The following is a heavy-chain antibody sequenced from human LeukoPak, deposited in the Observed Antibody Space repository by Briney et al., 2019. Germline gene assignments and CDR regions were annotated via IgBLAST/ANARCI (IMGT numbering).Heavy chain of an antibody. V-gene: IGHV4-59*08. D-gene: IGHD1-26*01. CDR3: ARPNRSGSYWYFDL. Sequence: PSETLSLTCTVFGGSISGDYWSWIRQPPGKGLEWIGYIYYSGSTKYNPSLKSRVTISVDTSKNQFSLKLRSVTAADTAVYYCARPNRSGSYWYFDLWGRGTLVTGSS. CDR1: GGSISGDY. CDR2: IYYSGST. J-gene: IGHJ2*01.